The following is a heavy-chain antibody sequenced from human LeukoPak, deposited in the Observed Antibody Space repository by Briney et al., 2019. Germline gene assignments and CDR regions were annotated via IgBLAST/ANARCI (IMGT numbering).Heavy chain of an antibody. D-gene: IGHD3-22*01. Sequence: GGSLRLSCAAPGFTFSSYSMNWVRQAPGKGLEWVSYISSSSSTIYYADSVKGRFTISRDNAKNSLYLQMNSLRAEDTAVYYCARGSGYYSYYFDYWGQGTLVTVSS. CDR2: ISSSSSTI. J-gene: IGHJ4*02. CDR1: GFTFSSYS. V-gene: IGHV3-48*04. CDR3: ARGSGYYSYYFDY.